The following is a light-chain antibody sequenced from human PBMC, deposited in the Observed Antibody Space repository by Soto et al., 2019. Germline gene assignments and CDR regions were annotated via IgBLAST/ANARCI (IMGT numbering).Light chain of an antibody. CDR3: CSFAGSYYV. CDR1: SSDVGAYNY. V-gene: IGLV2-11*01. CDR2: DVT. Sequence: QSALIQPRSVSRSPGQSVTISCTGTSSDVGAYNYVSWYQQHPDKTPKLLIYDVTERPSGVPDRFSGSTSGNTASLTISGLQAEDEGDYYCCSFAGSYYVFGTGTKVTVL. J-gene: IGLJ1*01.